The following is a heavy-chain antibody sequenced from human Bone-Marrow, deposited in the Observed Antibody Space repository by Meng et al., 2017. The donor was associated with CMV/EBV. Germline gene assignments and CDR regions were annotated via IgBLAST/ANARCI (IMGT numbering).Heavy chain of an antibody. CDR3: ARDHGQRRYQLLNTNYYYGMDV. Sequence: GESLKISCAASGFTFSSYSMNWVRQAPGKGPEWVSSISSSSSYIYYADSVKGRFTISRDNAKNSLYLQMNSLRAEDTAVYYCARDHGQRRYQLLNTNYYYGMDVWGQGTTVTVSS. CDR1: GFTFSSYS. J-gene: IGHJ6*02. V-gene: IGHV3-21*01. CDR2: ISSSSSYI. D-gene: IGHD2-2*01.